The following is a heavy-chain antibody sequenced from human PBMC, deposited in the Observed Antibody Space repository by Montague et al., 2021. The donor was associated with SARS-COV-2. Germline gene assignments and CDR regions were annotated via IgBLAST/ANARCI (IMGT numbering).Heavy chain of an antibody. CDR2: INHSGSI. J-gene: IGHJ3*02. CDR3: ARAPDYYDSSGYYFDAFDI. CDR1: GGSFSGYY. D-gene: IGHD3-22*01. Sequence: SETLSLTCAIYGGSFSGYYWCWIRLPQGKGLERIGEINHSGSINSNPSLKSRVTISVDTYKNQFSLKLSSVTAADTAVYYCARAPDYYDSSGYYFDAFDIWGRGTMVTVSS. V-gene: IGHV4-34*01.